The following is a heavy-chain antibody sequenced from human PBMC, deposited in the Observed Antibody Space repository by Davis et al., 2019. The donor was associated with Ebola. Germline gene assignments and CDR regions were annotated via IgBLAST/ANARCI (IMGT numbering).Heavy chain of an antibody. J-gene: IGHJ4*02. D-gene: IGHD3-3*01. V-gene: IGHV4-59*01. CDR1: GGSISSYY. CDR3: ARRERFLEWPHRGGDY. Sequence: MPSETLSLTCTVSGGSISSYYWSWIRQPPGKGLEWIGYIYYSGSTNYNPSLKSRVTISVDTSKNQFSLKLTSVTAADTAVYYCARRERFLEWPHRGGDYWGQGTLVTVSS. CDR2: IYYSGST.